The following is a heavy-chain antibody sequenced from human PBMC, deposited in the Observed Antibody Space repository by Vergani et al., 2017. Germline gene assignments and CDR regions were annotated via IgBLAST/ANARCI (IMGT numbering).Heavy chain of an antibody. CDR3: ARTPVLLWFGELTYYFYY. J-gene: IGHJ4*02. CDR2: ISSSGTTI. CDR1: GFTFSDYY. D-gene: IGHD3-10*01. V-gene: IGHV3-11*01. Sequence: QVQLVESGGDLVKPGGSLRLSCAASGFTFSDYYMSWIRQAPGKGLEWVSYISSSGTTIYYADSLKGRFTISRDNAKNSLYLQMNSLRAEDTAVYYCARTPVLLWFGELTYYFYYWGQGTLVTVSS.